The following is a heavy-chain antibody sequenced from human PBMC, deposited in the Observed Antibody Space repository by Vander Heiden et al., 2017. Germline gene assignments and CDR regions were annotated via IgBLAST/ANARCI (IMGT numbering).Heavy chain of an antibody. CDR3: AKDMDFWGGMDV. Sequence: EVQLVESGGGLVQPGRSLRLSCAASGFTFDDYAMHWVRQAPGKGLEGVSGISWNRGSIGYADSVKGRFTISRDNAKNSLYLQMNSLRAEDTALYYCAKDMDFWGGMDVWGQGTTVTVSS. CDR2: ISWNRGSI. CDR1: GFTFDDYA. D-gene: IGHD3-3*01. J-gene: IGHJ6*02. V-gene: IGHV3-9*01.